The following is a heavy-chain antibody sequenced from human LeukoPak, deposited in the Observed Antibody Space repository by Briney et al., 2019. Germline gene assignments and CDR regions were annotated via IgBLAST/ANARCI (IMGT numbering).Heavy chain of an antibody. J-gene: IGHJ6*02. CDR2: IYSGGST. D-gene: IGHD6-13*01. V-gene: IGHV3-66*01. CDR3: ARGIRSSSWTNYYYYGMDV. Sequence: PGGSLRLSCAASGFTFSNAWMSWVRQAPGKGLEWVSVIYSGGSTYYADSVKGRFTISRDNSKNTLYLQMNSLRAEDTAVYYCARGIRSSSWTNYYYYGMDVWGQGTTVTVSS. CDR1: GFTFSNAW.